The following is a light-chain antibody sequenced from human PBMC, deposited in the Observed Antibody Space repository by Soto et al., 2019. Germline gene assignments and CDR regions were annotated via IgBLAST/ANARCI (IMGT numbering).Light chain of an antibody. CDR3: QQSYSTPPT. CDR1: QSISSY. V-gene: IGKV1-39*01. Sequence: DIQMTQSPSSLSASVGDRVTITCRASQSISSYLNWYQQKPGKAPKLLIYAASSLQSGVPSRFSGRGSGTDFTLTISSLQPEDFATYYCQQSYSTPPTFGQGTKVDIK. J-gene: IGKJ1*01. CDR2: AAS.